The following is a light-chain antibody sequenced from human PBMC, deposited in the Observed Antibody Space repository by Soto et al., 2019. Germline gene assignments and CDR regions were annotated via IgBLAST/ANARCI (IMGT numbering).Light chain of an antibody. CDR3: SSYTSATTYV. CDR2: DVS. V-gene: IGLV2-14*01. Sequence: QSVLTQPASVSGSPGQSITISLTGTSSDVGAYNYASWYQQYPGEAPKVIIYDVSHRPAGVSNRFSGSKSGNTASLTISGLQTQDEADYYCSSYTSATTYVFGTGTKVTVL. CDR1: SSDVGAYNY. J-gene: IGLJ1*01.